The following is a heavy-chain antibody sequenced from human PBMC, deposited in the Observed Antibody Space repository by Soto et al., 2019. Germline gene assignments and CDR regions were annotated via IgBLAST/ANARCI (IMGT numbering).Heavy chain of an antibody. Sequence: PGGSLRLSCAASGFTFSSYAMHWVRQAPGKGLEWVAVISYDGSNKYYADSVKGRLTISRDNSKNTLYLQMNSLRAEDTAVYYCARVNYDFWSGPPLGYYYYYGMDVWGQGTTVTVSS. V-gene: IGHV3-30-3*01. CDR3: ARVNYDFWSGPPLGYYYYYGMDV. J-gene: IGHJ6*02. D-gene: IGHD3-3*01. CDR2: ISYDGSNK. CDR1: GFTFSSYA.